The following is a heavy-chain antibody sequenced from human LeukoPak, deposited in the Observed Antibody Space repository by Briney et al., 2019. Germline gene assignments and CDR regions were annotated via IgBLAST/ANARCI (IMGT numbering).Heavy chain of an antibody. D-gene: IGHD1-26*01. CDR1: GFTFSSYS. Sequence: GGSLRLSCAASGFTFSSYSMNWVRQTPGKGLEGVSYISSSSSTIYYADSVKGRFTISRDNAKNSLYLQMNSLRAEDTAVYYCARERIVGAEAYFDYWGQGTLVTVSS. CDR3: ARERIVGAEAYFDY. CDR2: ISSSSSTI. V-gene: IGHV3-48*01. J-gene: IGHJ4*02.